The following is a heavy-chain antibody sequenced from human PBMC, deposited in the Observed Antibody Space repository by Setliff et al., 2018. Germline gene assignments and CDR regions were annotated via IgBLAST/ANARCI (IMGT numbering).Heavy chain of an antibody. D-gene: IGHD3-16*02. CDR2: INHSGST. V-gene: IGHV4-34*01. CDR3: ARGWVYYDYVWGSYRSLAFDY. CDR1: GGSFSGYY. Sequence: SETLSLTCAVYGGSFSGYYWSWIRQSPGKGLEWIGEINHSGSTNYNPSLKSRVTISVDTSKNQFSLKLSSVTAADTAVYYCARGWVYYDYVWGSYRSLAFDYWGQGTLVTVSS. J-gene: IGHJ4*02.